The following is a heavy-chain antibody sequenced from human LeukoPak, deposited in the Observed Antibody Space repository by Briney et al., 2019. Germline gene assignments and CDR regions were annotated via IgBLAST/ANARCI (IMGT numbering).Heavy chain of an antibody. CDR1: GFTFSSYS. CDR2: ISSSSSTI. J-gene: IGHJ4*02. Sequence: GGSLRLSCAASGFTFSSYSMNWVRQAPGKGLEWVSYISSSSSTIYYADSVKGRFTISRDNAKNSLYLQMNSLRAEDTAVYYCARDGRYCSGGSCLPFDYWGQGTLVTVSS. CDR3: ARDGRYCSGGSCLPFDY. V-gene: IGHV3-48*01. D-gene: IGHD2-15*01.